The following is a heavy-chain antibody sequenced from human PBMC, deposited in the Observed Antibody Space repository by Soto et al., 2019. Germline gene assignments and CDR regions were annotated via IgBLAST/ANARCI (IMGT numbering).Heavy chain of an antibody. CDR1: GFSFTNYA. D-gene: IGHD3-16*01. Sequence: EVQLLEAGGGLAQPGGSLRLSCAGSGFSFTNYAMMWVRQAPGKGLESVSGIYGNGAGISYADSVKGRFTIYRDNSKNTLYLQMNSLRAEDTAVYYCAKKYYDYVWGVGDWGQGTLVTVSS. CDR2: IYGNGAGI. CDR3: AKKYYDYVWGVGD. J-gene: IGHJ4*02. V-gene: IGHV3-23*01.